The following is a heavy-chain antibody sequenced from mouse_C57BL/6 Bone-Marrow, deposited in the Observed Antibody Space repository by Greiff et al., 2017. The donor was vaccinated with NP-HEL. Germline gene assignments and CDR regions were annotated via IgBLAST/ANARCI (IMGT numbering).Heavy chain of an antibody. CDR1: GYTFTDYN. V-gene: IGHV1-22*01. D-gene: IGHD2-4*01. CDR3: ARGEYYDYSFAY. J-gene: IGHJ3*01. Sequence: EVQLQESGPELVKPGASVKMSCKASGYTFTDYNMHWVKQSHGKSLEWIGYINPNNGGTSYNQKFKGKATLTVNKSSSTAYMELRSLTSEDSAVYYCARGEYYDYSFAYWGQGTLVTVSA. CDR2: INPNNGGT.